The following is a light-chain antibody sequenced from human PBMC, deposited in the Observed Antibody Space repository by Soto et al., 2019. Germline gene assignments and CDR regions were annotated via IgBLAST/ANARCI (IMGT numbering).Light chain of an antibody. Sequence: QSALTQPASVSGSPGQSITISCPGTSNDIGGHNHVSWYQQHPGNSPKLIIYEVTERPSGVSNRFSASKSGTTASLTISGLQAEDEADYYCCSYAGIITWVCGGGTKVTVL. V-gene: IGLV2-23*02. J-gene: IGLJ3*02. CDR1: SNDIGGHNH. CDR2: EVT. CDR3: CSYAGIITWV.